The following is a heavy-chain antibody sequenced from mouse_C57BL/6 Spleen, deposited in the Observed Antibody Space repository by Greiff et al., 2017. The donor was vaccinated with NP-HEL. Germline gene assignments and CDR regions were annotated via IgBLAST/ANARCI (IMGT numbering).Heavy chain of an antibody. V-gene: IGHV1-15*01. CDR2: IDPETGGT. D-gene: IGHD1-1*01. Sequence: VQLQQSGAELVRPGASVTLSCKASGYTFTDYEMHWVKQTPVHGLEWIGAIDPETGGTAYNQKFKGKAILTADKSSSTAYMELRSLTSEDSAVYYCTRKDYYGSSSFAYWGQGTLVTVSA. CDR1: GYTFTDYE. J-gene: IGHJ3*01. CDR3: TRKDYYGSSSFAY.